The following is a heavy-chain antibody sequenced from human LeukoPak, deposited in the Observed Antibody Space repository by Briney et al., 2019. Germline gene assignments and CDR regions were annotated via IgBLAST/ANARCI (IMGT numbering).Heavy chain of an antibody. CDR1: GGSLSSGGYY. Sequence: SETLSLTCTVSGGSLSSGGYYWSWIRQHPGKGLEWIGYIYYSGSTYYNPSLKSRVTISVDTSKNQFSLKLSSVTAADTAVYYCARVDYNYVWGSYRFDYWGQGTLVTVSS. D-gene: IGHD3-16*02. CDR3: ARVDYNYVWGSYRFDY. J-gene: IGHJ4*02. CDR2: IYYSGST. V-gene: IGHV4-31*03.